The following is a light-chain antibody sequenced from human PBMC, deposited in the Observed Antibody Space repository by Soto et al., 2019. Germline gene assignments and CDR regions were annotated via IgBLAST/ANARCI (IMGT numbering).Light chain of an antibody. CDR3: MQALQTPLT. V-gene: IGKV2-28*01. Sequence: DIVMTQSPLSLPVTPGEPASISCRSSQSLLHSNGYNYLDWYLQKPGQSPQLLIYLGSNRASGVPDRFSGSGSGTDFTLKISRVEAEDVGVYYCMQALQTPLTLGGGPNVDI. CDR1: QSLLHSNGYNY. CDR2: LGS. J-gene: IGKJ4*01.